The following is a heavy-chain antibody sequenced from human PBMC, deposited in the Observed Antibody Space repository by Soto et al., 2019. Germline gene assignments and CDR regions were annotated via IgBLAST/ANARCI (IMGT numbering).Heavy chain of an antibody. CDR1: GGSISSGGYY. J-gene: IGHJ4*02. CDR3: ARVTGSGYFFHFDY. V-gene: IGHV4-31*03. Sequence: ASETLSLTCTVSGGSISSGGYYWSWIRQHPGKGLEWIGYIYYSGSTYYNPSLKSRVTISVDTSKNQFSLKLSSVTAADTAVYYCARVTGSGYFFHFDYWGQGTLVTVSS. D-gene: IGHD3-22*01. CDR2: IYYSGST.